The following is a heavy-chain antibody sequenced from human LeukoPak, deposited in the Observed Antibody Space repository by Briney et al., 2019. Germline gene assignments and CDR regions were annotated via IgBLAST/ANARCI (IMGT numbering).Heavy chain of an antibody. Sequence: GGSLRLSCAASGFTFSDYYMSWIRQAPGKGLEWVSVSSGSGTHTYYAASVKGRFTISRDNSNNTLYLQMNSLRAEDTAVYYCAKRAAYSRSSLVLPFDAFDLWGQGTMVTVSS. V-gene: IGHV3-23*01. CDR1: GFTFSDYY. J-gene: IGHJ3*01. D-gene: IGHD6-6*01. CDR3: AKRAAYSRSSLVLPFDAFDL. CDR2: SSGSGTHT.